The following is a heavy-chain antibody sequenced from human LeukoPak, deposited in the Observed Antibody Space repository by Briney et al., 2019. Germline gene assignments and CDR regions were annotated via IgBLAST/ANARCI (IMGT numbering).Heavy chain of an antibody. J-gene: IGHJ4*02. D-gene: IGHD5-12*01. CDR1: GFTFSNYW. CDR3: VRDGGVSGYDLLDY. V-gene: IGHV3-7*01. Sequence: GGSQRLSCAASGFTFSNYWMSWVRQAPGKGLEWVAHINQDGSEEHYMDSVKARFIISRDNAKNSLSLQMDSLRAEDTAVYYCVRDGGVSGYDLLDYWGQGTLVTVSS. CDR2: INQDGSEE.